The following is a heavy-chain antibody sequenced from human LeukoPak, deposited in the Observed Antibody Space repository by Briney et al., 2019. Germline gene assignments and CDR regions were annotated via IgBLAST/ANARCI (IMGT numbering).Heavy chain of an antibody. V-gene: IGHV3-30*18. CDR3: AKDLIVVVPAAILDY. Sequence: GGSLRLSCAASGFTFSSYGMHWVHQAPGKGLEWVAVISYDGSNKYYADSVKGRFTISRDNSKNTLYLQMNSLRAEDTAVYYCAKDLIVVVPAAILDYWGQGTLVTVSS. CDR1: GFTFSSYG. D-gene: IGHD2-2*01. J-gene: IGHJ4*02. CDR2: ISYDGSNK.